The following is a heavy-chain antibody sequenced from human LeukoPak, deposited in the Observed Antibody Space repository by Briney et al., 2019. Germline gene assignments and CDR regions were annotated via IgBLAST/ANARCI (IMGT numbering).Heavy chain of an antibody. CDR2: ISGSGGST. Sequence: GGSLRLSCAASGFTVSSNYMSWVRQAPGKGLEWVSAISGSGGSTYYADSVKGRFTISRDNSKNTLYLQMNSLRAEDTAVYYCEGSSSTSDYWGQGTLVTVSS. CDR3: EGSSSTSDY. D-gene: IGHD6-13*01. V-gene: IGHV3-23*01. CDR1: GFTVSSNY. J-gene: IGHJ4*02.